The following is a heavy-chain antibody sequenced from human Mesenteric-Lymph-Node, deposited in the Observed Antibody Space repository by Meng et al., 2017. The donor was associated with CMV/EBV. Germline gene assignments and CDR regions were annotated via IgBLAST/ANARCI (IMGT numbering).Heavy chain of an antibody. CDR2: IGSSGSVK. Sequence: GESLKISCAASGFSFSKYWMHWVRQAPGKGPEWVSYIGSSGSVKYYADSVEGRFTISRDNAKDSLYLQANNLRAEDTALYYCVRDRGVAGVFDVWGHGTMVTVSS. J-gene: IGHJ3*01. CDR1: GFSFSKYW. D-gene: IGHD3-10*01. V-gene: IGHV3-48*04. CDR3: VRDRGVAGVFDV.